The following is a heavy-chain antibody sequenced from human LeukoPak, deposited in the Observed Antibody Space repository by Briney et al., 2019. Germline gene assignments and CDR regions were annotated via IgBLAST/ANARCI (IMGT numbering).Heavy chain of an antibody. CDR3: ARDDIPVI. Sequence: GGSLRLSCAASGFSVSDYYMNWVRQAPGKGLEWVSFIYSDGRTYYADSVKGRFTISRDNSRNTPYLQMNSLRVEDTAVYYCARDDIPVIWGQGTLVTVSS. J-gene: IGHJ4*02. CDR1: GFSVSDYY. V-gene: IGHV3-53*01. CDR2: IYSDGRT. D-gene: IGHD2-15*01.